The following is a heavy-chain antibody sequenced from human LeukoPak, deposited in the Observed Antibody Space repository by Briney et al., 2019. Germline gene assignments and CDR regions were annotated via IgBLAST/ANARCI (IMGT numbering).Heavy chain of an antibody. CDR1: GLIVSYNY. CDR2: IYSDGKT. CDR3: ARAGGEWELPGDY. V-gene: IGHV3-53*01. Sequence: GGSLRLSCAASGLIVSYNYISWVRQAPGKGLEWVSLIYSDGKTYYADSVKGRFTISRDNSKNTLYLQMNSLRAEDTAVYYCARAGGEWELPGDYWGQGTLVTVSS. J-gene: IGHJ4*02. D-gene: IGHD1-26*01.